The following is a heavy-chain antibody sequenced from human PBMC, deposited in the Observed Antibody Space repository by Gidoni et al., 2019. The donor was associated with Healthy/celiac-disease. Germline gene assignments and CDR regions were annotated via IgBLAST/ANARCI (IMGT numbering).Heavy chain of an antibody. J-gene: IGHJ4*02. CDR2: ISGSGGST. V-gene: IGHV3-23*01. D-gene: IGHD3-3*01. CDR3: AKVDYDFWSGYCNFDY. Sequence: EVQLLESGGGLVQPGGSLRLSCAASGFTFSSYAMSWVRQAPGKGLEWVSAISGSGGSTYYADSVKGRFTISRDNSKNTLYLQMNSLRAEDTAVYYCAKVDYDFWSGYCNFDYWGQGTLVTVSS. CDR1: GFTFSSYA.